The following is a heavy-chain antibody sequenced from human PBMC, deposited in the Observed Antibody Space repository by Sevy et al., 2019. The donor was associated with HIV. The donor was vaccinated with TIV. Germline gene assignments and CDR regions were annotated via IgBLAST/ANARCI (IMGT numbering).Heavy chain of an antibody. Sequence: GGSLRLSCAASGFTFSKYSMSWVRQPPGKGLEWVSTLSFGCGEINYADSVKGRSTISRDNSKSSVYLQMNNLRPGDTAVYYCAREGCTKPHDYWGQGTLVTVSS. CDR3: AREGCTKPHDY. CDR1: GFTFSKYS. J-gene: IGHJ4*02. CDR2: LSFGCGEI. D-gene: IGHD2-8*01. V-gene: IGHV3-23*01.